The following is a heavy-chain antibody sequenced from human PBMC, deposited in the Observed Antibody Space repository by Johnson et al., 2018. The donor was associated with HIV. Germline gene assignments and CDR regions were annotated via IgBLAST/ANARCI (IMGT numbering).Heavy chain of an antibody. V-gene: IGHV3-7*04. Sequence: MPLVEPGGGLVQPGRSLRLSCAASGFTFSSYWMSWVRQAPGKGLEWVANINQDGSEKYYVDSVKGRFTISRDNAKNSLYLQMNSLRAEDTAVYYCARAYYTFWSGYDAFDIWGQGTMVTVSS. D-gene: IGHD3-3*01. J-gene: IGHJ3*02. CDR3: ARAYYTFWSGYDAFDI. CDR2: INQDGSEK. CDR1: GFTFSSYW.